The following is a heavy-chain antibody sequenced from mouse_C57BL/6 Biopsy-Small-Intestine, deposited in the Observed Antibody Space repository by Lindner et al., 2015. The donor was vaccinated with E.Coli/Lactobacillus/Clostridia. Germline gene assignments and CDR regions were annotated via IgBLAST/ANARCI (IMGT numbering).Heavy chain of an antibody. CDR3: ARQGYGSTYSYYFDY. D-gene: IGHD1-1*01. Sequence: VQLQESGPELVKPGASVKVSCKASGHTFTSYDINWVKQRPGQGLEWIGWIYPRDGSSRYNENFKGKATLTVDTSSSTAYMELHSLTSEDSAVYFCARQGYGSTYSYYFDYWGQGTTLTVSS. CDR1: GHTFTSYD. J-gene: IGHJ2*01. V-gene: IGHV1-85*01. CDR2: IYPRDGSS.